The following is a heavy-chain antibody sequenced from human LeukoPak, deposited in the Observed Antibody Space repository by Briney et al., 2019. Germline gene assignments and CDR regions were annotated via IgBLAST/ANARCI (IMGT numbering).Heavy chain of an antibody. Sequence: PGRSLRLSCTASGFTFGDYAMSWVRQAPGKGLEWVGFIRSKAYAGTTGYAASVEGRFTISRDDSKSIAYLQVNSLKTEDTAVYYCTRQYRGYSYAYSDYWGQGTLVTVSS. D-gene: IGHD5-18*01. CDR2: IRSKAYAGTT. CDR3: TRQYRGYSYAYSDY. V-gene: IGHV3-49*04. CDR1: GFTFGDYA. J-gene: IGHJ4*02.